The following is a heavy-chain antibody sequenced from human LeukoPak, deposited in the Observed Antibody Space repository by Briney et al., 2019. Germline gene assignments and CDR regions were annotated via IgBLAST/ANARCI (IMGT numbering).Heavy chain of an antibody. V-gene: IGHV1-2*02. J-gene: IGHJ4*02. CDR2: INPNTGAT. CDR3: ARDRVVAVPALGFDY. CDR1: GYTFTTFH. Sequence: ASVKVSCKASGYTFTTFHVHWVRQAPGQGLEWMGWINPNTGATNYAQKFQGRVTMTMDTSISTAYMELSNLRSDDTAVYYCARDRVVAVPALGFDYWGQGTLATVSS. D-gene: IGHD6-19*01.